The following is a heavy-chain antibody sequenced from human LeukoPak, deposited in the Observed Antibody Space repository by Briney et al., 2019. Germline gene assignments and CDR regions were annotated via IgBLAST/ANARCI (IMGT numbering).Heavy chain of an antibody. CDR3: AKDRISMVRGVSDY. J-gene: IGHJ4*02. Sequence: GGSLRLSCAASGFTFSSYSMNWVRQAPGKGLEWVSSISSSSSYIYYADSLKGRFTISRDNAKKSVYLQMNSLRAEDTAVYYCAKDRISMVRGVSDYWGQGTLVTVSS. CDR1: GFTFSSYS. D-gene: IGHD3-10*01. V-gene: IGHV3-21*01. CDR2: ISSSSSYI.